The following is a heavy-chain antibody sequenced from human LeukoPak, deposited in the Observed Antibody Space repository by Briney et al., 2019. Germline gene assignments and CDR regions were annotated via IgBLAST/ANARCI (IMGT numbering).Heavy chain of an antibody. CDR3: AKAYGSGGGYYYYGMDV. J-gene: IGHJ6*02. CDR2: ISWNSGSI. D-gene: IGHD3-10*01. Sequence: GRSLRLSCAASGFTFDDYAMHWVRHAPGKGLEWVSGISWNSGSIGYADSVKGRFTISRDNAKNSLYLQMNSLRAEDTALYYCAKAYGSGGGYYYYGMDVWGQGTMVTVSS. CDR1: GFTFDDYA. V-gene: IGHV3-9*01.